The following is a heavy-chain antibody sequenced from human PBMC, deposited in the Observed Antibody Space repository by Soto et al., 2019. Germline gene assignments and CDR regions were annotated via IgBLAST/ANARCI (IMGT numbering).Heavy chain of an antibody. CDR1: GFTFSSYA. CDR2: ISGSGGST. CDR3: AHPTGGAPVGYYFDY. J-gene: IGHJ4*02. Sequence: GGSLRLSCAASGFTFSSYAMSWVRQAPGKGLEWVSAISGSGGSTYYADSVKGRFTISRDNSKNTLYLQMNSLRAEDTAVYYCAHPTGGAPVGYYFDYWGQGTLVTVSS. D-gene: IGHD1-26*01. V-gene: IGHV3-23*01.